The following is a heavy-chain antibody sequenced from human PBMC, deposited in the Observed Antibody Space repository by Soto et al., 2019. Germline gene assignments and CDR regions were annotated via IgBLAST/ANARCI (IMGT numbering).Heavy chain of an antibody. D-gene: IGHD2-2*01. CDR2: INAGSGNT. V-gene: IGHV1-3*01. J-gene: IGHJ5*02. Sequence: QVQLVQSGAEVKKPGASVKVSCKASGYIFTNYAMHWVRQAPGQRLEWMGWINAGSGNTRYSQKFQGRVTITRDTSATTVYMELSSLRSEDTAVYYCARSHTEVVPSPSNHPPNNCFDPWGQGTLVTVSS. CDR1: GYIFTNYA. CDR3: ARSHTEVVPSPSNHPPNNCFDP.